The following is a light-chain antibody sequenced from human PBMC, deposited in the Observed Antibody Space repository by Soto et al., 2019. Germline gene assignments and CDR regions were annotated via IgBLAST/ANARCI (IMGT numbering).Light chain of an antibody. Sequence: QSALTQPPSASGSPGQSVTISCTGTSSVVGGYNYVSWYQQHPGKAPKLMIYEVSKRPSGVPDRFSGSKSGNTASLTVSGLQAEDEADYYCSSYAGSNKFVVFGGGTKLTVL. CDR1: SSVVGGYNY. CDR3: SSYAGSNKFVV. J-gene: IGLJ2*01. CDR2: EVS. V-gene: IGLV2-8*01.